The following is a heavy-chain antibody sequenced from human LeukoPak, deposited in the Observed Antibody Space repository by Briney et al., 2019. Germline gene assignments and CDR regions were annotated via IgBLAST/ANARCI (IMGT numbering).Heavy chain of an antibody. V-gene: IGHV4-59*12. CDR1: GGSISSYY. CDR3: ARVSYYDSSGIFDY. D-gene: IGHD3-22*01. CDR2: IYYSGST. Sequence: SETLSLTCTVSGGSISSYYWSWIRQPPGKGLEWIGYIYYSGSTNYNPSLKSRVTISVDTSKNQFSLKLSSVTAADTAVYYCARVSYYDSSGIFDYWGQGTLATVSS. J-gene: IGHJ4*02.